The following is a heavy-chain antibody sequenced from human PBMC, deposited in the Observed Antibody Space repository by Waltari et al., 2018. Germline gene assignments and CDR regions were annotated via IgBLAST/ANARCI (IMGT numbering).Heavy chain of an antibody. Sequence: QVQLQQWGAGLLKPSETLSLTCAVYGGSFSGYYWSWIRQPPGKGLEWIGEINHSGSTNYNPSLKSRVTISVDTSKNQFSLKLSSVTAADTAVYYCARDGYSSSWPRFDYWGQGTLVTVSS. CDR3: ARDGYSSSWPRFDY. CDR1: GGSFSGYY. D-gene: IGHD6-13*01. CDR2: INHSGST. J-gene: IGHJ4*02. V-gene: IGHV4-34*01.